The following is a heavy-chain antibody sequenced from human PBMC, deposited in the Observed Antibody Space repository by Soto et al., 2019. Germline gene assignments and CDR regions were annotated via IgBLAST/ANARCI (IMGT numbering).Heavy chain of an antibody. J-gene: IGHJ5*02. CDR2: ISGSGGST. D-gene: IGHD6-19*01. CDR3: AKQTSVWYKNWFDP. CDR1: RFTFSSYS. V-gene: IGHV3-23*01. Sequence: GGSLRVSWSASRFTFSSYSINWVRPAPGKGLAWVSAISGSGGSTYYADSVTGRVTISRDNSKNTLYLQMTGLRAEDTAVYHWAKQTSVWYKNWFDPWGLGILVTVSS.